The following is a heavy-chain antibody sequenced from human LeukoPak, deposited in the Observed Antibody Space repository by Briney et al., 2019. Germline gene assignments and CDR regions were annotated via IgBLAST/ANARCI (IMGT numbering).Heavy chain of an antibody. CDR3: AKDGAKDDYDILTGYYYLINYAYYFDY. V-gene: IGHV3-21*04. CDR2: ISSSSNYI. CDR1: GFTFSSYS. Sequence: GGSLRLSCAASGFTFSSYSMNWVRQAPGKGLEWVSSISSSSNYIYYADSVKGRFTISRDNSKNTLYLQMNSLRAEDTAVYYCAKDGAKDDYDILTGYYYLINYAYYFDYWGQGTLVTVSS. J-gene: IGHJ4*02. D-gene: IGHD3-9*01.